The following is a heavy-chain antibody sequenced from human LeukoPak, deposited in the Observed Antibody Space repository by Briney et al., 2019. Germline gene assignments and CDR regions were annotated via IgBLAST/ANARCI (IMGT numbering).Heavy chain of an antibody. CDR2: IYYSGST. Sequence: SETLSLTCTVSGGSISSYYWSWIRQPPGKGLEWIGYIYYSGSTNYNPSLKSRVTISVDTSKSQFSLKLSSVTAADTAVYYCARAPATYYYGSGRLEYFDYWGQGTLVTVSS. V-gene: IGHV4-59*01. D-gene: IGHD3-10*01. CDR1: GGSISSYY. CDR3: ARAPATYYYGSGRLEYFDY. J-gene: IGHJ4*02.